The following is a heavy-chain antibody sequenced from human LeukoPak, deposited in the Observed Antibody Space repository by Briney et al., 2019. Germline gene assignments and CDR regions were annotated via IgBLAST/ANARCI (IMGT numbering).Heavy chain of an antibody. Sequence: GGSLRLSCAASGFTFSSYEMSWDRQAPGKGLEWVSSISSSSSYIYYADSVKGRFTISRDNAKNSLYLQMNSLRAEDTAVYYCARDAVTTAYNWFDPWGQGTLVTVSS. J-gene: IGHJ5*02. CDR2: ISSSSSYI. CDR3: ARDAVTTAYNWFDP. CDR1: GFTFSSYE. V-gene: IGHV3-21*01. D-gene: IGHD4-17*01.